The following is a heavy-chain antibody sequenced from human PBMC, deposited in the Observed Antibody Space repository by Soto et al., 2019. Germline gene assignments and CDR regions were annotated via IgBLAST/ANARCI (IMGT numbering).Heavy chain of an antibody. V-gene: IGHV3-7*05. D-gene: IGHD2-15*01. CDR2: IKGDGSTK. J-gene: IGHJ3*02. CDR3: ARDVSTGSVGYSLAAFDI. Sequence: EVQLVESGGGLVQPGGSLRLSCAASGFAFGSSWMPWVRQAPGKGLEWVANIKGDGSTKSYLDSVRGRFTVSRDNAENSLLLEMNILRAEDTALYYCARDVSTGSVGYSLAAFDIWGQGKRVTVSS. CDR1: GFAFGSSW.